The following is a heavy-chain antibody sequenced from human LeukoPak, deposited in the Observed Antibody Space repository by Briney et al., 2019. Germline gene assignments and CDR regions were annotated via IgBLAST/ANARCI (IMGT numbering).Heavy chain of an antibody. D-gene: IGHD3-22*01. J-gene: IGHJ1*01. Sequence: GGSLRLSCVASGFTFSSYSMHWVRQAPGKGLVWVSRIKSDGETNYADSVKGRFTISRDNAKNTVSLQMNSLRAEDTGVYYCARAPSEIGGYYPEYFRHWGQGTLVTVSS. CDR2: IKSDGET. V-gene: IGHV3-74*01. CDR3: ARAPSEIGGYYPEYFRH. CDR1: GFTFSSYS.